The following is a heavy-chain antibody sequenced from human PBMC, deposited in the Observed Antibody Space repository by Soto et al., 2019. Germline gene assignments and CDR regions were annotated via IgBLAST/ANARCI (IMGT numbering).Heavy chain of an antibody. CDR3: ARGAVLRYFDWFPRFDP. V-gene: IGHV4-59*01. D-gene: IGHD3-9*01. Sequence: SETLSHTCTVSGGSSSSYYWSWIRQPTGKGLEWIGYIYYSGSTNYNPSLKSRVTISVDTSKNQFSLKLSSVTAADTAVYYCARGAVLRYFDWFPRFDPWGQGTLLTVSS. CDR2: IYYSGST. J-gene: IGHJ5*02. CDR1: GGSSSSYY.